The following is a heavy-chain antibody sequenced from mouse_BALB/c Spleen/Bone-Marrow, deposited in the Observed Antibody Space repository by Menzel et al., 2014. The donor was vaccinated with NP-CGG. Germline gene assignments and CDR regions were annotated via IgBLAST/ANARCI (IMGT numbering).Heavy chain of an antibody. CDR1: GFTFSSYG. D-gene: IGHD2-1*01. J-gene: IGHJ4*01. CDR2: ISGGGSYT. Sequence: EVNVVESGGGLVKPGGSLKLSCAASGFTFSSYGMSWVRQTPEKRLEWVATISGGGSYTYYPDSVKGRFTISRDNAKNNLYLQMSSLRSEDTALYYCARQNGNYGYYYAMDYWGQGISVTVSS. V-gene: IGHV5-9-2*01. CDR3: ARQNGNYGYYYAMDY.